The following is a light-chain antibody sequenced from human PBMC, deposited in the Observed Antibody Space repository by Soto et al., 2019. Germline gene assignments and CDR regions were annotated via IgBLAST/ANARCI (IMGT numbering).Light chain of an antibody. Sequence: QSALTQPASVSGSPGQTITISCTGAVSEVAGYTYVSWYQQHPGKGPKVIIYDVSNRPLGVSNRFSGSKSGTTASLTISGLQAADEADYYCSSFTRIVGLFGGGTKLTVL. CDR3: SSFTRIVGL. CDR1: VSEVAGYTY. V-gene: IGLV2-14*03. CDR2: DVS. J-gene: IGLJ2*01.